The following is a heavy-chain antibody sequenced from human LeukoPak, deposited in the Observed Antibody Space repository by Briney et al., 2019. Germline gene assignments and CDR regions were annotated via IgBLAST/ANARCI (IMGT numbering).Heavy chain of an antibody. V-gene: IGHV1-18*01. CDR2: VNPYNGNT. Sequence: ASVKVSCKASGYTFTNYGINWVRQAPGQGLEWMGWVNPYNGNTNYVQKLQDRVTMTTDTSTSTAYMELRSLRSDDTAVYYCARASTMIVVALPDYWGQGTLVTVSS. CDR3: ARASTMIVVALPDY. J-gene: IGHJ4*02. CDR1: GYTFTNYG. D-gene: IGHD3-22*01.